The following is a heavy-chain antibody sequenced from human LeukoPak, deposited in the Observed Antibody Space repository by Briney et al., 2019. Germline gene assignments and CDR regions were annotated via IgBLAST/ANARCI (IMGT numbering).Heavy chain of an antibody. D-gene: IGHD3-10*01. J-gene: IGHJ4*02. V-gene: IGHV3-30-3*01. Sequence: GRSLRLSCAASGFTFSSYAMHWVRQAPDKGLEWVAVVSYDGDNKYYADSVKGRFTISRDNSKNTLYLQMNSLRAEDTAVYYCARDSDYYGSGSPLDYWGQGTLVTVSS. CDR2: VSYDGDNK. CDR3: ARDSDYYGSGSPLDY. CDR1: GFTFSSYA.